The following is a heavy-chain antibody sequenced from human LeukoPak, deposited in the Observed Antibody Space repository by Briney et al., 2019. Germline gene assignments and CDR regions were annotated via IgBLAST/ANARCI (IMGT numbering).Heavy chain of an antibody. CDR3: AKDEFGSGWYGGFDD. D-gene: IGHD6-19*01. CDR2: ISASGRDT. J-gene: IGHJ4*02. Sequence: GGSLRLSCAASGFIFRSYTMTWVSQAPGKGLEWVSAISASGRDTYYADSVKGRFTISRDNSKSTLYLQMNSLRAEDTALYYCAKDEFGSGWYGGFDDWGQGTPVTVSS. V-gene: IGHV3-23*01. CDR1: GFIFRSYT.